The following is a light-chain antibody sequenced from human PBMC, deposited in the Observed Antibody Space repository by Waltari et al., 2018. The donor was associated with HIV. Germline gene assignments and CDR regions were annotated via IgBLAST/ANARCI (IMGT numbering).Light chain of an antibody. J-gene: IGKJ5*01. CDR1: QRVSPY. CDR2: GAS. CDR3: QQYGRSPIT. Sequence: PGARATLSCRTTQRVSPYLAWYQQKPGQAPRLLIYGASSRATSIPDRFSGSGSGTDFTLTISRLGPEDFAVYYCQQYGRSPITFGQGTRLEIK. V-gene: IGKV3-20*01.